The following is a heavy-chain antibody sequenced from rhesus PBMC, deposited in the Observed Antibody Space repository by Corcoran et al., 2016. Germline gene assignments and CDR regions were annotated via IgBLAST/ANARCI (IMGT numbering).Heavy chain of an antibody. J-gene: IGHJ5-2*02. CDR3: ASGHGSLDV. Sequence: QVQLQESGPGLVKPSETLSLTCAVSGGSISDNYYWNWIRQPPGKGLEWIGNIYGSSGSPYDNPSLKSRVTISKDTSKNQFSLKLSSVTAADTAVYDCASGHGSLDVWGRGVLVTVSS. V-gene: IGHV4S9*01. CDR1: GGSISDNYY. CDR2: IYGSSGSP.